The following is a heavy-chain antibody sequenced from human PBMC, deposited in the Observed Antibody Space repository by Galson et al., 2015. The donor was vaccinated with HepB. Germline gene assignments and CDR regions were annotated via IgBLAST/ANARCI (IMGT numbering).Heavy chain of an antibody. D-gene: IGHD1-26*01. CDR3: ARGYSGSSYYYYGLDV. CDR1: GFTFSSYS. J-gene: IGHJ6*02. CDR2: ISSSSTI. V-gene: IGHV3-48*04. Sequence: SLRLSCAASGFTFSSYSMNWVRQAPGKGLEWVSYISSSSTIYYADSVKGRFTISRDNAKNSLYLQMNSLRAEDTAVYYCARGYSGSSYYYYGLDVWGQGTTVTVSS.